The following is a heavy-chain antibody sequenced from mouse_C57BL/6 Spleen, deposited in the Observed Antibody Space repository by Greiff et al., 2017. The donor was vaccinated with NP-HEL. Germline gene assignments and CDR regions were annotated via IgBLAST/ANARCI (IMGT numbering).Heavy chain of an antibody. J-gene: IGHJ2*01. Sequence: QVQLQQSGAELVRPGASVTLSCKASGYTFTDYEMHWVKQTPVHGLEWIGAIDPETGGTAYNQKFKGKAILTADKSSSTAYMELRSLTSEDSAVYYCTRSNWDVGDYWGQGTTLTVSS. CDR2: IDPETGGT. CDR1: GYTFTDYE. V-gene: IGHV1-15*01. D-gene: IGHD4-1*01. CDR3: TRSNWDVGDY.